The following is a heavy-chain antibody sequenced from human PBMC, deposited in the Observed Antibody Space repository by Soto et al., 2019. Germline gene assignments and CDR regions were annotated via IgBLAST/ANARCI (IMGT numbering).Heavy chain of an antibody. V-gene: IGHV3-23*01. D-gene: IGHD3-3*01. CDR3: AKVITIFGVVPNYYYYMDV. Sequence: GGSLRLSCASSGFTFSSYAISWVRQAPGKGLEWVSAISGSGGSTYYADSVKGRFTISRDNSKNTLYLQMNSLRAEDTAVYYCAKVITIFGVVPNYYYYMDVWGKGTTVTVSS. J-gene: IGHJ6*03. CDR2: ISGSGGST. CDR1: GFTFSSYA.